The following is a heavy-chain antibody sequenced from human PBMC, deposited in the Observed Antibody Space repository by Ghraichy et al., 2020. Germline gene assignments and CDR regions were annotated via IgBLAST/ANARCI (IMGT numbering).Heavy chain of an antibody. Sequence: GGSLRLSCAASGFTVSSNYMSWVRQAPGKGLEWVSVIYSGGSTYYADSVKGRFTISRDNSKNTLYLQMNSLRAEDTAVYYCVLDQPGSDAFDIWGQGTMVTVSS. CDR3: VLDQPGSDAFDI. CDR2: IYSGGST. V-gene: IGHV3-53*01. J-gene: IGHJ3*02. CDR1: GFTVSSNY. D-gene: IGHD1-1*01.